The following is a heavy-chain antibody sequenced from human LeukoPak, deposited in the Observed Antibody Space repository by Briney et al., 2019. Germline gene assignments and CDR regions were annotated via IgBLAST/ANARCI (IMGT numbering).Heavy chain of an antibody. CDR3: ATDQAYGPGAPYGMDV. V-gene: IGHV3-23*01. J-gene: IGHJ6*02. CDR1: GFTFSSYA. Sequence: GGSLRLSCAASGFTFSSYAMNWVRQAPGKGLDWVSGISGSGSTTYYAVSVEGRFTISRDKSKSTVYLQMNSLRAEDTAVYYCATDQAYGPGAPYGMDVWGQGTTVTVSS. CDR2: ISGSGSTT. D-gene: IGHD2-2*01.